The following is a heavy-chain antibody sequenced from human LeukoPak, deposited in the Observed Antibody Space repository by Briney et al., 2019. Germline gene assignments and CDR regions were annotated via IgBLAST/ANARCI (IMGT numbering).Heavy chain of an antibody. J-gene: IGHJ5*02. CDR1: GYTFTSYG. Sequence: EASVKVSCKASGYTFTSYGISWVRQAPGQGLEWMGSISAYNGNTNYAQKLQGRVTMTTDTSTSTAYMELRSLRSDDTAVYYCARDPAAPYYDFWSGYYTTNWFDPWGQGTLVTVSS. D-gene: IGHD3-3*01. V-gene: IGHV1-18*01. CDR2: ISAYNGNT. CDR3: ARDPAAPYYDFWSGYYTTNWFDP.